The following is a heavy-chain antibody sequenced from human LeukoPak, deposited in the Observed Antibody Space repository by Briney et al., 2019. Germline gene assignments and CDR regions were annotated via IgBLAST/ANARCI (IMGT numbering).Heavy chain of an antibody. CDR3: ARGGFYCGGDCYVDY. CDR1: GGSFSPYY. Sequence: MPSETLSLTWAVYGGSFSPYYWSWIRQPPGKGLEWIGEINHSGSTNYNPSLKSRVTISVDTSKNQFSLRLSSVTAADTAVYYCARGGFYCGGDCYVDYWGQGTLVTVSS. CDR2: INHSGST. V-gene: IGHV4-34*01. D-gene: IGHD2-21*02. J-gene: IGHJ4*02.